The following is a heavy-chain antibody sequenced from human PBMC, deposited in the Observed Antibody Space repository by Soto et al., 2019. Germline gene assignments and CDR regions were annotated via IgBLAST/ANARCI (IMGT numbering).Heavy chain of an antibody. D-gene: IGHD3-9*01. CDR2: IYSGGST. CDR3: ARALSYYDILTGYYFSGLDI. Sequence: PGGSQRQSCVYTEIIDLGSHLIMEHQAPGKGLEWVSVIYSGGSTYYADSVKGRFTISRDNSKNTLYLQMNSLKAEDTAVYYCARALSYYDILTGYYFSGLDIWGQGTMVTVSS. CDR1: EIIDLGSH. J-gene: IGHJ3*02. V-gene: IGHV3-66*01.